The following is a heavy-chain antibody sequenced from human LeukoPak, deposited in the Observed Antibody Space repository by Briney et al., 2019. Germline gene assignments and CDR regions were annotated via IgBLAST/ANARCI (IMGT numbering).Heavy chain of an antibody. CDR3: ARDLDSSGYYYGAFDI. D-gene: IGHD3-22*01. J-gene: IGHJ3*02. Sequence: GGSLRLSCAVSGFTFSSYSMSWIRQAPGKGLEWVSYISSSGSTIYYADSVKGRFTISRDNAKNSLYLQMNSLRAEDTAVYYCARDLDSSGYYYGAFDIWGQGTMVTVSS. CDR2: ISSSGSTI. V-gene: IGHV3-48*04. CDR1: GFTFSSYS.